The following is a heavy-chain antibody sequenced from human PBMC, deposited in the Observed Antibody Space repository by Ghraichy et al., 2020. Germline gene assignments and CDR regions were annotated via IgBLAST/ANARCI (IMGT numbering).Heavy chain of an antibody. V-gene: IGHV3-23*01. CDR2: ISGSGGST. Sequence: GESLNISCAASGFTFSSYAMSWVRQAPGKGLEWVSAISGSGGSTYYADSVKGRFTISRDNSKNTLYLQMNSLRAEDTAVYYCAKSSFDWLPLVSFSDYWGQGTLVTVSS. CDR1: GFTFSSYA. J-gene: IGHJ4*02. CDR3: AKSSFDWLPLVSFSDY. D-gene: IGHD3-9*01.